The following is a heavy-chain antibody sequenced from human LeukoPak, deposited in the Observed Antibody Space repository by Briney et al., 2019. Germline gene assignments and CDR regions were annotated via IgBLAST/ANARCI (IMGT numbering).Heavy chain of an antibody. CDR1: GGSISSYY. CDR3: ARDPQEEWEPTFDY. J-gene: IGHJ4*02. V-gene: IGHV4-59*12. CDR2: IYYSGST. Sequence: SETLSLTCTVSGGSISSYYWSWIRQPPGKGLEWIGYIYYSGSTNYNPSLKSRVTISVDTSKNQFSLKLSSVTAADTAVYYCARDPQEEWEPTFDYWGQGTLVTVSS. D-gene: IGHD1-26*01.